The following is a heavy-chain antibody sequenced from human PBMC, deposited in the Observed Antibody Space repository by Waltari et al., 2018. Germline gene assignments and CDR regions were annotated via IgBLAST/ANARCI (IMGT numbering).Heavy chain of an antibody. CDR3: ADVAARTDY. D-gene: IGHD6-6*01. V-gene: IGHV3-72*01. CDR2: TRNKANSYTT. CDR1: GFTFSDHY. J-gene: IGHJ4*02. Sequence: EVQLVESGGGLVQPGGYLRLSCAASGFTFSDHYMDWVRQAPGKGLEWVGRTRNKANSYTTEYAASVKGRFTISRDDSKNSLYLQMNSLKTEDTAVYYCADVAARTDYWGQGTLVTVSS.